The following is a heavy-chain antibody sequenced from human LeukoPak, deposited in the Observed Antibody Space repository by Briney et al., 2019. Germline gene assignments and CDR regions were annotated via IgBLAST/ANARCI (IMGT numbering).Heavy chain of an antibody. Sequence: SETLSLTCTVSGGSISSSSYYWSWIRQPPGKGLEWIGEINRSGSTDYNPSLKSRVTISVDTSKNQFSLKLSSVTAADTAVYYCARGLCRSSHYDFWSGYSCPNWFDPWGQGTLVTVFS. CDR1: GGSISSSSYY. V-gene: IGHV4-39*07. J-gene: IGHJ5*02. CDR3: ARGLCRSSHYDFWSGYSCPNWFDP. D-gene: IGHD3-3*01. CDR2: INRSGST.